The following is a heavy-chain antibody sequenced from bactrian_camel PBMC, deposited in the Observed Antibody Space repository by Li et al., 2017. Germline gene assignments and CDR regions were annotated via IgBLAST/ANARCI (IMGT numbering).Heavy chain of an antibody. V-gene: IGHV3-3*01. J-gene: IGHJ4*01. Sequence: VQLVESGGGSVQTGGSLRLSCAASEHRYSTYCLAWFRQTPGEEREGVAGIYDNGARTSYADSVKGRFTISRDNAKNTLYLEMNSLKPEDTATYYCAADFWCNGWEYRFAYRGRGTQVTVS. CDR3: AADFWCNGWEYRFAY. D-gene: IGHD3*01. CDR2: IYDNGART. CDR1: EHRYSTYC.